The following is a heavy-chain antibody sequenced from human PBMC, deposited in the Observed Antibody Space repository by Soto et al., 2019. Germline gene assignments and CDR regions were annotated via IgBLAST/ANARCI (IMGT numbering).Heavy chain of an antibody. CDR2: ISYDGSNK. V-gene: IGHV3-30*03. CDR3: ATKIVAATSDY. D-gene: IGHD2-15*01. Sequence: HVQLVESGGAVVQPGRSLRLSCAASGFTFSSYDMHWVRQAPGKGLEWVAVISYDGSNKDYADSVKGRFTISRDNSKNTLYLQMNSLRTEDTAVYYCATKIVAATSDYWGQGTLVTVSS. J-gene: IGHJ4*02. CDR1: GFTFSSYD.